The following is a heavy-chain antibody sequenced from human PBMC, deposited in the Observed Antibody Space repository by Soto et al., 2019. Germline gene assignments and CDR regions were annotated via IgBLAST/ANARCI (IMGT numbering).Heavy chain of an antibody. CDR2: IFSGGST. CDR1: GGSISSRDDC. CDR3: ARMANGATSQTFDS. Sequence: QLQLQESGPRLVKPSETLPLTCTVSGGSISSRDDCWGWIRQPPGKGLEWIGNIFSGGSTHYNPALSSRVTVSGDTSKNQISLTLSSLTAADTAVYDCARMANGATSQTFDSWGQGTLVTVSS. V-gene: IGHV4-39*01. D-gene: IGHD2-8*01. J-gene: IGHJ4*02.